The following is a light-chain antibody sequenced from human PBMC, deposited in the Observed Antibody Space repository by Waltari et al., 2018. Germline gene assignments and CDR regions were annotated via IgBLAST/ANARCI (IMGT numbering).Light chain of an antibody. Sequence: EIVMTQSPATLSVSPGERSTLPCRASQRISSNLAWYQQKPGQAPRLLIYGASTRATGIPVRFSGSGSGTAFPLPISSLQSEDFAVYHCQQYNDWPRTFGQGTKVEIK. CDR1: QRISSN. CDR3: QQYNDWPRT. V-gene: IGKV3-15*01. CDR2: GAS. J-gene: IGKJ1*01.